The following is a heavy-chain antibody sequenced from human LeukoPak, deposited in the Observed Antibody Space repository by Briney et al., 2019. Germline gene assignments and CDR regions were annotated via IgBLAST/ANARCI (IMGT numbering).Heavy chain of an antibody. CDR2: IYYSGST. Sequence: SETLSLTCTVSGGSISSYYWSWIRQPPGKGLEWIGYIYYSGSTNYNPSLKSRVTISVDTSKNQFSLKLSSVTAADTAVYYCARLGGRDGYNLLDYWGQGPWSPSPQ. D-gene: IGHD5-12*01. V-gene: IGHV4-59*08. CDR1: GGSISSYY. CDR3: ARLGGRDGYNLLDY. J-gene: IGHJ4*02.